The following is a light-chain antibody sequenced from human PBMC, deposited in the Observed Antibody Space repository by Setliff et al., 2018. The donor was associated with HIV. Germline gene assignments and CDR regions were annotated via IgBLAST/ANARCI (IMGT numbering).Light chain of an antibody. CDR2: EVS. CDR3: SSFTGSRPPYV. J-gene: IGLJ1*01. V-gene: IGLV2-14*01. Sequence: QSALTQPPSASGSPGQSVTISCTGTNSDIGIYNFVSWYQQHPGKAPKAVIYEVSNRPSGVSSRFSGSKSGNTASLTISGLQAEDEADYYCSSFTGSRPPYVFGSGTKVTVL. CDR1: NSDIGIYNF.